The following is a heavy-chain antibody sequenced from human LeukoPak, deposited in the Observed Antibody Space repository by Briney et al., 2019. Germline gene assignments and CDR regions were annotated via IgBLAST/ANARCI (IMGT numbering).Heavy chain of an antibody. CDR2: IYYSGST. CDR1: GGSISSYY. V-gene: IGHV4-59*01. J-gene: IGHJ6*02. CDR3: ARVNRPYGMDV. Sequence: SETLSFTCTVSGGSISSYYWSWIRQPPGKGLEWIGYIYYSGSTNYNPSLKSRVTISVDTSKNQFSLKLSSVTAADTAVYYCARVNRPYGMDVWGQGTTVTVSS.